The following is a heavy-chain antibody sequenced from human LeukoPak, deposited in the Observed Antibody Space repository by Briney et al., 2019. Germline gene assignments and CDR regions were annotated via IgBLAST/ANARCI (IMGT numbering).Heavy chain of an antibody. V-gene: IGHV4-34*01. CDR1: GGSFSGYY. Sequence: SETLSLTCAVYGGSFSGYYWSWIRQPPGKGLEWIGEINHSGSTNYNPSLKSRVTISVDTSKNQFSLKLSSVTAADTAVYYCARGPRYYGPRYYFDYWGQGTLVTVSS. CDR3: ARGPRYYGPRYYFDY. D-gene: IGHD3-10*01. CDR2: INHSGST. J-gene: IGHJ4*02.